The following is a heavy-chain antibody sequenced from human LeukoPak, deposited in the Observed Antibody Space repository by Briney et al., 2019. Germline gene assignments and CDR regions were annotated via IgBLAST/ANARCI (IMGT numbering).Heavy chain of an antibody. J-gene: IGHJ4*02. Sequence: GGSLRLSCAASGFTFSSYEMNWVRQAPGKGLEWVSYISSSGSTIYYADSVEGRFTISRDNAKNSLYLQMNSLRAEDTAVYYCARGGIQLWLPLDYWGQGTLVTVSS. CDR2: ISSSGSTI. CDR3: ARGGIQLWLPLDY. CDR1: GFTFSSYE. V-gene: IGHV3-48*03. D-gene: IGHD5-18*01.